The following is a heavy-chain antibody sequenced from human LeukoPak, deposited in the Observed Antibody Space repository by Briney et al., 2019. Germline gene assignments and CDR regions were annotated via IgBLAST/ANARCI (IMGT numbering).Heavy chain of an antibody. Sequence: GGSLRLSCAASGFTFSRYAMSWVRQAPGKGLEWVSGISGSGGSTYYADSVKGRFTISRDNSKNTLYLQMNSLRAEDTAVYYCAKDLIAVAGRYDYWGQGTLVTVSS. CDR3: AKDLIAVAGRYDY. CDR2: ISGSGGST. J-gene: IGHJ4*02. V-gene: IGHV3-23*01. D-gene: IGHD6-19*01. CDR1: GFTFSRYA.